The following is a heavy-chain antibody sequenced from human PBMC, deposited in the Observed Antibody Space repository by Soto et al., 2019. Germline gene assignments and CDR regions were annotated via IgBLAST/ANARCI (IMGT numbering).Heavy chain of an antibody. CDR2: IIPIFGTA. CDR1: GGTFSSYA. J-gene: IGHJ6*02. V-gene: IGHV1-69*13. Sequence: SVKVSCKASGGTFSSYAISWVRQAPGQGLEWMGGIIPIFGTANYAQKFQGRVTITADESTSTAYMELSSLRSEDTAVYYCARVSGSPTRIPTTYYGMDVWGQGTTVTVS. CDR3: ARVSGSPTRIPTTYYGMDV. D-gene: IGHD1-26*01.